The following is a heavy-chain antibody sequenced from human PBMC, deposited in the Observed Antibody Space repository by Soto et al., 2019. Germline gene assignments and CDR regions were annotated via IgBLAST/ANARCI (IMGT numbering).Heavy chain of an antibody. J-gene: IGHJ4*02. V-gene: IGHV3-72*01. CDR1: GFTFSEHY. Sequence: PGGSLRLSCAASGFTFSEHYMDWVRQAPGKGLEWFVRIRNKANGYTTEYAASVKGRFTISRDDSENSLYLQMNSLKTEDTAVYYCVRTYDSGWSRSFFDYWGQGA. CDR2: IRNKANGYTT. D-gene: IGHD6-19*01. CDR3: VRTYDSGWSRSFFDY.